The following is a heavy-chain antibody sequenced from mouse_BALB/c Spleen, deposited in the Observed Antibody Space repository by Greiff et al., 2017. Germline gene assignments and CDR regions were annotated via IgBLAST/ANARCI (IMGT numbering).Heavy chain of an antibody. CDR3: EKWGTVVATSAMDY. V-gene: IGHV1-20*01. D-gene: IGHD1-1*01. CDR2: INPYNGDT. CDR1: GYSFTGYF. J-gene: IGHJ4*01. Sequence: VQLQQSGPELVKPGASVKISCKASGYSFTGYFMNWVLQSHGKSLEWIGRINPYNGDTFYTHKFKGKATLTVDKSSSTAHMELRRLTSEDSAVYYWEKWGTVVATSAMDYWGQGTSVTVSS.